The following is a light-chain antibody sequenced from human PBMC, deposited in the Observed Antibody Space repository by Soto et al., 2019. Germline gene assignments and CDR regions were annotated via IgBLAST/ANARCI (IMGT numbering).Light chain of an antibody. V-gene: IGKV1-39*01. CDR2: AAS. J-gene: IGKJ5*01. CDR3: QQSYSVPHT. Sequence: DIQLTQSPSILSASVGDRVTLTCRASQDVSDFLAWYQHAPGKAPKLLIYAASTLQGGVPSRFSASGSGTDFALTISSLQPEDFATFYCQQSYSVPHTFGQGTRLEIK. CDR1: QDVSDF.